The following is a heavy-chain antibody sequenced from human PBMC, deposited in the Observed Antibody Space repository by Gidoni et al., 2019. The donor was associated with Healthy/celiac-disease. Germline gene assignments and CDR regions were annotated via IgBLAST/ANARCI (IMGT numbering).Heavy chain of an antibody. V-gene: IGHV4-39*01. Sequence: QLQLQESGPGLVKPSETLSLTCTVSGGSISSSSYYWGWIRQPPGKGLEWIGSIYYSGSTYYNPSLKSRVTISVDTSKNQFSLKLSSVTAADTAVYYCARHFRGNSRSGYPTLEYFQHWGQGTLVTVSS. J-gene: IGHJ1*01. CDR2: IYYSGST. D-gene: IGHD3-3*01. CDR3: ARHFRGNSRSGYPTLEYFQH. CDR1: GGSISSSSYY.